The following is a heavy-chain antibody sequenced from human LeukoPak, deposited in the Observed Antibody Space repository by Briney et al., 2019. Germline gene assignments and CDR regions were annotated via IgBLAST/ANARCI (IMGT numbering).Heavy chain of an antibody. CDR3: ARGLEGVYYMDV. CDR1: GGTFSSYA. D-gene: IGHD3-10*01. J-gene: IGHJ6*03. V-gene: IGHV1-69*06. CDR2: IIPIFGTP. Sequence: PQASVKVSCKASGGTFSSYAISWVRQAPGQGLEWMGGIIPIFGTPNYAQKFQGRVTFPADKSTSTAYMELSSLRSEDTAVYYCARGLEGVYYMDVWGKGTTVTVSS.